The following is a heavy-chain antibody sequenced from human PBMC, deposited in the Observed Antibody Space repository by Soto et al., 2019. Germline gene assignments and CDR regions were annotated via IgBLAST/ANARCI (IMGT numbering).Heavy chain of an antibody. V-gene: IGHV5-51*01. CDR1: GYSFTSYW. CDR3: ARSQGGTYYDFWSGYTPYYGMDV. Sequence: PGESLKISCKGSGYSFTSYWIGWVRQMPGKGLEWMGITYPGDSDTRYSPSFQGQVTISADKSISTAYLQWSSLKASDTAMYYCARSQGGTYYDFWSGYTPYYGMDVWGQGTTVTVSS. J-gene: IGHJ6*02. CDR2: TYPGDSDT. D-gene: IGHD3-3*01.